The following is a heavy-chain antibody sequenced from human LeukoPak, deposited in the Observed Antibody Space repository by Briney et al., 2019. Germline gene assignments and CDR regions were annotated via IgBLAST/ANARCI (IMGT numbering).Heavy chain of an antibody. Sequence: SQTLSLTCTVSGDSINIHHHFWGWIRQHPGKGLEWIGYVNYIGSTFYNPSLKSRVTISLDTSKNQISLNLTTVTAADTAVYYCARGNSYSSSWYGVDYYYYGMDVWGQGTTVTVSS. D-gene: IGHD6-13*01. V-gene: IGHV4-31*03. CDR3: ARGNSYSSSWYGVDYYYYGMDV. J-gene: IGHJ6*02. CDR2: VNYIGST. CDR1: GDSINIHHHF.